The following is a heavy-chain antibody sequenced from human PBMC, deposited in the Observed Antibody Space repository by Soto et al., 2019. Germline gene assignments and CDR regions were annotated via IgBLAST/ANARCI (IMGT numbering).Heavy chain of an antibody. CDR2: INPSGGST. V-gene: IGHV1-46*03. CDR1: GYTFSNFA. J-gene: IGHJ3*02. Sequence: ASVKVSCKASGYTFSNFAMHWVRQAPGQGLEWMGIINPSGGSTSYAQKFQGRVTMTRDTSTSTVYMELSSLRSEDTAVYYCARPRVGTNAFDIWGQGTMVT. CDR3: ARPRVGTNAFDI. D-gene: IGHD1-26*01.